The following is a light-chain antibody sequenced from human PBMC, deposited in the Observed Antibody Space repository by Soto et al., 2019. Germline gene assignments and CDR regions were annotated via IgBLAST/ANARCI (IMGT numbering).Light chain of an antibody. CDR2: GAS. CDR1: QSLTNY. J-gene: IGKJ1*01. V-gene: IGKV3-11*01. Sequence: EIFLTQSPDTLSLSPGERATLTCRASQSLTNYIAWYQQKPGQAPRLLIYGASTRATGIPARFSGSGSGTDFTLTITTLEPEDFAVYFCQQRANWPPVTFGQGTKVDIK. CDR3: QQRANWPPVT.